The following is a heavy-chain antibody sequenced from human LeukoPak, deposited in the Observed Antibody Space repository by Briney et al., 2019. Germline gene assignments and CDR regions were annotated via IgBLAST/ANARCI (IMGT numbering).Heavy chain of an antibody. J-gene: IGHJ4*02. V-gene: IGHV1-8*03. Sequence: ASVKVSCKASGYTFTSYDINWVRQATGQGLEWMGWMNPNSGNTGYAQKFQGRVTITRNTSISTAYMELSSLRSEDMAVYYCAREAPSGDYGSSLLDYWGQGTLVTVSS. CDR3: AREAPSGDYGSSLLDY. CDR2: MNPNSGNT. D-gene: IGHD1-26*01. CDR1: GYTFTSYD.